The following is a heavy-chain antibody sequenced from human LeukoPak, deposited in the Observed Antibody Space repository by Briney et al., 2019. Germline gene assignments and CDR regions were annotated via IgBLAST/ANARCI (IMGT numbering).Heavy chain of an antibody. Sequence: PGGSLRLSCAASGFTFSSYGMHWVRQAPGKGLEWVAVIWYDGSNKYYADSVKGRFTISRDNSKNTLYLQMNSLRAEDTAVYYCASTIAANYYGSGSLYYYYYGMDVWGKGTTVTASS. CDR3: ASTIAANYYGSGSLYYYYYGMDV. CDR2: IWYDGSNK. J-gene: IGHJ6*04. D-gene: IGHD3-10*01. V-gene: IGHV3-33*01. CDR1: GFTFSSYG.